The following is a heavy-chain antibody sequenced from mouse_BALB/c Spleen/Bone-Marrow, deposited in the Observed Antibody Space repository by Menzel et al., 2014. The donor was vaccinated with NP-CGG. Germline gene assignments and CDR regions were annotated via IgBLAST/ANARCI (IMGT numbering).Heavy chain of an antibody. V-gene: IGHV5-9-3*01. CDR1: GFTFSSCA. J-gene: IGHJ4*01. CDR3: ARHFTTTATGAMDY. CDR2: ISSGGSYT. D-gene: IGHD1-2*01. Sequence: EVNVVESGGGLVKPGGSLKLSCAASGFTFSSCAMSWVRQTPEKRLEWVATISSGGSYTYYPDSVKGRFTISRDNAKNTLYLQMSSLRSEDTAMYYCARHFTTTATGAMDYWGQGTSVTVSS.